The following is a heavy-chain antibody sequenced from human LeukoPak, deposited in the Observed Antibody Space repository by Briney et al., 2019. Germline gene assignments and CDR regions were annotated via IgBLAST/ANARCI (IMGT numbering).Heavy chain of an antibody. CDR3: ARNGGVVMAPPPSYYYYMDV. V-gene: IGHV1-69*02. CDR1: GGTFSSYT. J-gene: IGHJ6*03. D-gene: IGHD3-3*01. Sequence: ASVKVSCKASGGTFSSYTISWVRQAPGQGLEGMGRIIPILGIANYAQKFQGRVTITADKSTSTAYMELSSLTSEDTAGYYCARNGGVVMAPPPSYYYYMDVWGKGTTVTVSS. CDR2: IIPILGIA.